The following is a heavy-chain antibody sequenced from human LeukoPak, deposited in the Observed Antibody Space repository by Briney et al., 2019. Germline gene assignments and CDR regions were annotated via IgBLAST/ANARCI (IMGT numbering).Heavy chain of an antibody. CDR2: IYHSGST. D-gene: IGHD3-10*01. Sequence: PSETLSLTCAVSGVSTSSGGYSWSWIRQPPGKGLEWIGYIYHSGSTYYNPSLKSRVTISVDRSKNQFSLKLSSVTAADTAVYYCAREVNVLLWFGEPYNWFDPWGQGTLVTVSS. V-gene: IGHV4-30-2*01. J-gene: IGHJ5*02. CDR1: GVSTSSGGYS. CDR3: AREVNVLLWFGEPYNWFDP.